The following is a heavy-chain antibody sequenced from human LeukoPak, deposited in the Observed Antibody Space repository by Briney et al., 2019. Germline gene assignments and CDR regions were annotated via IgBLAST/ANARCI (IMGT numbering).Heavy chain of an antibody. Sequence: ASVKVSCKVSGYTLTELSMHWVRQAPGKGLEWMGGFDPEDGETIYAQKFQGRVTMTEDTSTDTAYMELSSLGSEDTAVYYCATDLIATAYSSSLHDYWGQGTLVTVSS. CDR2: FDPEDGET. CDR1: GYTLTELS. J-gene: IGHJ4*02. V-gene: IGHV1-24*01. D-gene: IGHD6-6*01. CDR3: ATDLIATAYSSSLHDY.